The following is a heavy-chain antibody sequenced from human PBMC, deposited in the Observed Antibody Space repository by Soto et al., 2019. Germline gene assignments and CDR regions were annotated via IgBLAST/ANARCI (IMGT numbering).Heavy chain of an antibody. CDR1: GYTFTSYY. CDR3: ARAKVGATTGYYHYGMDV. D-gene: IGHD1-26*01. CDR2: INPSGGST. J-gene: IGHJ6*02. V-gene: IGHV1-46*01. Sequence: ASVKVSCKASGYTFTSYYMHWVRQAPGQGLEWMGIINPSGGSTSYAQKFQGRVTMTRDTSTSTVYMELSSLRSEDTAVYYCARAKVGATTGYYHYGMDVWGQGTTVTVSS.